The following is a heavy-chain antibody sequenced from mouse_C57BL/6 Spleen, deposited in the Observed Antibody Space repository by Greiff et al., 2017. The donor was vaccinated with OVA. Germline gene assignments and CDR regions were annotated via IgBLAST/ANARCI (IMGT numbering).Heavy chain of an antibody. CDR3: VRGYDYDYWYYDV. CDR2: IRSKSNNNAT. J-gene: IGHJ1*03. D-gene: IGHD2-4*01. CDR1: GFSFNTYA. Sequence: EVQLVESGGGLVQPKGSLKLSCAASGFSFNTYAMNWVRQAPGKGLEWVARIRSKSNNNATYYADSVKVRFTSSREYSKSLLYLQMSNLKAEDTAMYYCVRGYDYDYWYYDVWGTGTTVTVSS. V-gene: IGHV10-1*01.